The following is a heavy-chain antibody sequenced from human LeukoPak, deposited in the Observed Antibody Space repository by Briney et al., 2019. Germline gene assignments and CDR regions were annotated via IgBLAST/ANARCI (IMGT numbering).Heavy chain of an antibody. J-gene: IGHJ4*02. CDR1: GYSISSGYY. Sequence: SETLSLTCAVSGYSISSGYYWGWIRQPPGKGLEWIGNIYHSGSTHYNPSLRSRVTISVDKSKNQISLRLTSVTAADTAVYYCARVGDTGWGQGALVTVSS. D-gene: IGHD1-14*01. CDR2: IYHSGST. V-gene: IGHV4-38-2*01. CDR3: ARVGDTG.